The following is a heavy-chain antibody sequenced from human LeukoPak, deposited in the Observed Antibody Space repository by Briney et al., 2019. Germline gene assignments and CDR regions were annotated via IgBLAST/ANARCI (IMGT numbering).Heavy chain of an antibody. CDR1: GFTFSSYE. CDR3: ARVRRGPPSTYAFDI. Sequence: QPGGSLRLSCAASGFTFSSYEMNWVRQAPGKGLEWVSYISSSGSTIYYADSVKGRFTISRDNAKNLLYLQMNSLRAEDTAVYYCARVRRGPPSTYAFDIWGQGTMVTVSS. D-gene: IGHD3-16*01. J-gene: IGHJ3*02. CDR2: ISSSGSTI. V-gene: IGHV3-48*03.